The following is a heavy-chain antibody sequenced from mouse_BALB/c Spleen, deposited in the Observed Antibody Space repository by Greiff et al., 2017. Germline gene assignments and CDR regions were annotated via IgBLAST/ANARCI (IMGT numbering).Heavy chain of an antibody. J-gene: IGHJ3*01. D-gene: IGHD2-3*01. V-gene: IGHV5-6-4*01. CDR1: GFTFSSYT. Sequence: EVMLVESGGGLVKPGGSLKLSCAASGFTFSSYTMSWVRQTPEKRLEWVATISSGGSYTYYPDSVKGRFTISRDNAKNTLYLQMSSLKSEDTAMYYCTRGNDGYYVGFAYWGQGTLVTVSA. CDR2: ISSGGSYT. CDR3: TRGNDGYYVGFAY.